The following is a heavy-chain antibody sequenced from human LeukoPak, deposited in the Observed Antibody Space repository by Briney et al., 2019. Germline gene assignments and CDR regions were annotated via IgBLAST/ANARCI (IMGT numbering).Heavy chain of an antibody. J-gene: IGHJ4*02. D-gene: IGHD3-3*01. CDR3: ARDHGYYDFWGGCPPEQVDY. V-gene: IGHV1-2*02. CDR1: GYTFTGYY. Sequence: ASVKVSCKASGYTFTGYYMHWVRQAPGQGLEWMGWINPNSGGTNYAQKFQGRVTMTRDTSISTAYMELSRLRSDDTAVYYCARDHGYYDFWGGCPPEQVDYWGQGTLVTVSS. CDR2: INPNSGGT.